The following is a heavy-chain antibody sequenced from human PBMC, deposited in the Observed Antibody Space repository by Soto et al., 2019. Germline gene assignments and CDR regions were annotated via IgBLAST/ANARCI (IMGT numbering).Heavy chain of an antibody. V-gene: IGHV4-39*01. CDR3: ASSYGSGSGVFDY. CDR2: IFYSGST. J-gene: IGHJ4*02. Sequence: SETLSLTCTVSGGSISSSSYYWGWIRQPPGKGLEWIGSIFYSGSTYYNPSLKSRVTISVDTSKSQFSLELSSVTAADTAVYYCASSYGSGSGVFDYWGQGSSVTVSS. CDR1: GGSISSSSYY. D-gene: IGHD3-10*01.